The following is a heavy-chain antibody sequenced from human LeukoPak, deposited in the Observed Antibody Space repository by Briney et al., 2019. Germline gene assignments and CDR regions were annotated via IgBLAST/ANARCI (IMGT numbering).Heavy chain of an antibody. Sequence: GGSLRLSCVASGFTLSNYAMSWVRQAPGKGLEWVSAITSSGGITYYADSVKGRFTISRDNSKNTLYLQMNSLRAEDTAVYYCAKWGDYDVLTGYYDPDYWGQGTLVTVSS. D-gene: IGHD3-9*01. CDR3: AKWGDYDVLTGYYDPDY. J-gene: IGHJ4*02. V-gene: IGHV3-23*01. CDR2: ITSSGGIT. CDR1: GFTLSNYA.